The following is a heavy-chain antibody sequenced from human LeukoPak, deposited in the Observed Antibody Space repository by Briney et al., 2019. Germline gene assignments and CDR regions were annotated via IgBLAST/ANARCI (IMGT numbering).Heavy chain of an antibody. CDR1: GFSLSTSGVG. V-gene: IGHV2-5*02. J-gene: IGHJ5*02. D-gene: IGHD3-3*01. CDR2: IYWDDDK. CDR3: AHRPVSYYDFWSGYYKGFNWFDP. Sequence: KKSGPTLVNPTQTLTLTCTFSGFSLSTSGVGVGWIRQPPGKALEWLALIYWDDDKRYSPSLKSRLTITKDTSKNQVVLTMTNMDPVDTATYYCAHRPVSYYDFWSGYYKGFNWFDPWGQRTLVTVSS.